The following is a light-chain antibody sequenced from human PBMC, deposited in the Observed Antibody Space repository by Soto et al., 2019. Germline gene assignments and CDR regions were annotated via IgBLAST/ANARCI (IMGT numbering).Light chain of an antibody. CDR1: QSVSSSY. CDR3: QHYGGSPPIT. CDR2: GAS. Sequence: EIVLTQSPGTLSLSPGERATLSCRASQSVSSSYLAWYQQKPGQAPRLLIYGASSSATGIPDRFSGSGSGTHLTLTISRLEPEDFAVYYCQHYGGSPPITFGQGTRLEI. V-gene: IGKV3-20*01. J-gene: IGKJ5*01.